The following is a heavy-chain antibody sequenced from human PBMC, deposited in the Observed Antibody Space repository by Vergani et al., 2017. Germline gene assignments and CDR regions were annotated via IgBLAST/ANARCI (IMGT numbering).Heavy chain of an antibody. D-gene: IGHD6-13*01. Sequence: QVQLVQSGAEVKKPGSSVKVSCKASGGTFSSYTISWVRQAPGQGLEWMGWISAYNGNTNYAQKLQGRVTMTTDTSTSTAYMELRSLRSDDTAVYYCARVVVAAAGMGGWFDPWGQGTLVTVSS. V-gene: IGHV1-18*01. CDR2: ISAYNGNT. CDR3: ARVVVAAAGMGGWFDP. J-gene: IGHJ5*02. CDR1: GGTFSSYT.